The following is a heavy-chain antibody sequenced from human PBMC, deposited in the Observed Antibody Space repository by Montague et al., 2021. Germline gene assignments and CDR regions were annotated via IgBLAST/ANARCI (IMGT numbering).Heavy chain of an antibody. V-gene: IGHV3-53*01. CDR1: GFNVNSHY. Sequence: SLRLSCAASGFNVNSHYMSWVRQAPGKGLEWVSVTYTGGSAYYADSVKGRFTVTRDSPKNMVYLQMDSLRAEDTAVYFCARDESNTSSLDYWGQGTLVTVSS. CDR3: ARDESNTSSLDY. CDR2: TYTGGSA. D-gene: IGHD3-10*01. J-gene: IGHJ4*02.